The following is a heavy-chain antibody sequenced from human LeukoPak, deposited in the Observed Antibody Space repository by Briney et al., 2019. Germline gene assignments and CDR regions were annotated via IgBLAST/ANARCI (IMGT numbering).Heavy chain of an antibody. CDR1: GYTFTSYY. CDR3: ARAHHCSGGSCPLGY. D-gene: IGHD2-15*01. J-gene: IGHJ4*02. V-gene: IGHV1-46*03. Sequence: GASVKVSCKASGYTFTSYYMHWVRQAPGQGREWRGIINPSGGSTSYAQKFQGRVTMPRDTSTSTVYMELSSLRSEDTAVYYCARAHHCSGGSCPLGYWGQGTLVTVSS. CDR2: INPSGGST.